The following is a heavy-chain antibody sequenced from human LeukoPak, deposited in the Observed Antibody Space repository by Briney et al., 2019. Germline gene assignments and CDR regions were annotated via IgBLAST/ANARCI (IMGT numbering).Heavy chain of an antibody. D-gene: IGHD5-18*01. CDR3: ATKTAPPRRVDSSDI. Sequence: SETLSLTCSVSGDSISPYYWSWIRQPAGKGLEWIGRIYTSGTTYYNPSLKSRVTFSLDTSKNHFSLKLTSVTAADTAVYYCATKTAPPRRVDSSDIWGQGTMVNVSS. CDR2: IYTSGTT. J-gene: IGHJ3*02. CDR1: GDSISPYY. V-gene: IGHV4-4*07.